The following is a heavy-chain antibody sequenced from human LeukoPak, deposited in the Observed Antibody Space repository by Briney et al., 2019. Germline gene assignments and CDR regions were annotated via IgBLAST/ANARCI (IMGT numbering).Heavy chain of an antibody. Sequence: PGGSLRLSCAASGITFRSYAMSWVRQARGKGLEWVSAINGDGGSTYYADSVKGRFTISRDNSNNTLFLQMNSLRVEETAVYYCAKWGAQSGSYRVVDCWGRGTLVTVSS. CDR2: INGDGGST. J-gene: IGHJ4*02. CDR3: AKWGAQSGSYRVVDC. D-gene: IGHD3-10*01. V-gene: IGHV3-23*01. CDR1: GITFRSYA.